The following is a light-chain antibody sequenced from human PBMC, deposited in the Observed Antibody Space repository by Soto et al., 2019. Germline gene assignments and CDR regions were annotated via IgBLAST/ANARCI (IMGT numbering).Light chain of an antibody. J-gene: IGKJ1*01. Sequence: EIVLTQSPATLSLSPGEIATLSCRASQSVSSYLAWYQQKPGQAPRLLIYDASNRATGIPARFSGSGSGTDFTLTISSLEPEDFAVYYCQQRSNWRTWTFGQGTKVEIK. V-gene: IGKV3-11*01. CDR3: QQRSNWRTWT. CDR1: QSVSSY. CDR2: DAS.